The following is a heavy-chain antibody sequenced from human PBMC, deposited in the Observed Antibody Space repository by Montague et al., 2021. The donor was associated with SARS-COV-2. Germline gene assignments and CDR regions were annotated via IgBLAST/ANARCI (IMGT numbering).Heavy chain of an antibody. V-gene: IGHV4-34*01. J-gene: IGHJ4*02. CDR2: VSHPGSA. Sequence: SETLSLTCAVYTEAFNGYYWTWIRQSPGKGLEWLGEVSHPGSAKYNPSLKSRVTISVDTYRKQVSLRLTSVTAADTATYYCTRGVYKWVIFVVSPRYYFDYWGQGNMVAVSA. D-gene: IGHD1-1*01. CDR3: TRGVYKWVIFVVSPRYYFDY. CDR1: TEAFNGYY.